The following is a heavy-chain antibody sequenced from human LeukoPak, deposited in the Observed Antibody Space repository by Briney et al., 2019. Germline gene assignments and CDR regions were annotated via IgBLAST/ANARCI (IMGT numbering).Heavy chain of an antibody. J-gene: IGHJ4*02. D-gene: IGHD2-2*02. CDR1: GFTFSSYG. CDR3: AKWAISDY. CDR2: ISYDGSNK. V-gene: IGHV3-30*18. Sequence: PGGSLRLSCAASGFTFSSYGMHWVRQAPGKGLEWVAVISYDGSNKYYADSVKGRFTISRDNSKNTLYLQMNSLRAEDTVVYYCAKWAISDYWGQGTLVTVSS.